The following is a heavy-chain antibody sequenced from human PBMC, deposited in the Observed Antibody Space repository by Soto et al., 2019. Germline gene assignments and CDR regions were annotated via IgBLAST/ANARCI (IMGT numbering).Heavy chain of an antibody. J-gene: IGHJ3*02. Sequence: QVQLQESGPGLVKPSGTLSLTCAVSGGSISSSNCWSWVRQPPGKGLEWIGEIYHSGSTNYTPSLKSRVTISVDKSKNQFSLKLSSVTAADTAVYYCARVLGVVPAADDAFDIWGQGTMVTVSS. CDR3: ARVLGVVPAADDAFDI. CDR2: IYHSGST. D-gene: IGHD2-2*01. V-gene: IGHV4-4*02. CDR1: GGSISSSNC.